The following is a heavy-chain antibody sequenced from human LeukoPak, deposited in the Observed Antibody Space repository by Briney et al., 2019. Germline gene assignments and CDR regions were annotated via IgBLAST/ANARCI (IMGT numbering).Heavy chain of an antibody. CDR2: IYHSGST. J-gene: IGHJ6*02. CDR1: GGSISSCNW. D-gene: IGHD3-10*01. Sequence: SETLSLTCAVSGGSISSCNWRSWVRQPPGKGLEWIGEIYHSGSTNYNPSLKSRVTISVDKSRNQFSLKLSSVTAADTAVYYCARDRRGYGSASDYYYGMDVWGQGTTVTVSS. CDR3: ARDRRGYGSASDYYYGMDV. V-gene: IGHV4-4*02.